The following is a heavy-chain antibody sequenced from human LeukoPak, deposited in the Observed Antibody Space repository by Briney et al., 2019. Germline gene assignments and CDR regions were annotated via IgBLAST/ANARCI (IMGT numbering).Heavy chain of an antibody. V-gene: IGHV4-39*01. CDR1: GGSISTSSYS. CDR3: ASRYCSDGSCYLDY. Sequence: SETLSLTCTVSGGSISTSSYSWGWIRQPPGKGLEWIGSIHYGGSSNYNPSLKSRVTISVDTSKKQFSLKLRSVTAADTAIYYCASRYCSDGSCYLDYWGQGTLVTVSS. CDR2: IHYGGSS. D-gene: IGHD2-15*01. J-gene: IGHJ4*02.